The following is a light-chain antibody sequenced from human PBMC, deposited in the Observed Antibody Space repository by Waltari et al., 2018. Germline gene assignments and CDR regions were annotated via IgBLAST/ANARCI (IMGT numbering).Light chain of an antibody. CDR2: DVT. CDR3: SSYASSSAVI. V-gene: IGLV2-14*01. CDR1: SRDIVAYDY. J-gene: IGLJ2*01. Sequence: QSALTQPASVSGSPGQSITISCTGTSRDIVAYDYVSWYVQYPDTAPRLIIFDVTKRPCGVSGRFSGSKSGNAASLTISGLRTEDEADYICSSYASSSAVIFGGGTKVTVL.